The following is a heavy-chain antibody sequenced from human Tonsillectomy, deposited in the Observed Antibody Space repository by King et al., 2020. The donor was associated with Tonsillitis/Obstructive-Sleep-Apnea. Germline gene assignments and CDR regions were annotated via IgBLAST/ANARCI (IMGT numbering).Heavy chain of an antibody. V-gene: IGHV3-30*03. Sequence: HVQLVESGGGVVQPGRSLRLSCAASGFTFSSYAMHWVRQAPGKGLEWVAVISHDGINKYYADSVKGRFTISRDNSRNTLYLQMNSLRVEETAVYYCAAGGYQVLWEYIQHWGQGTLVPVSS. D-gene: IGHD2-2*01. J-gene: IGHJ1*01. CDR3: AAGGYQVLWEYIQH. CDR1: GFTFSSYA. CDR2: ISHDGINK.